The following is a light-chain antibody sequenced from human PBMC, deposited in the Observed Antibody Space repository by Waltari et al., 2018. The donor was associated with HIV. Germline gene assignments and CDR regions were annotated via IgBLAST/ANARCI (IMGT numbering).Light chain of an antibody. CDR1: SSDIGGYNY. V-gene: IGLV2-11*01. CDR2: DVN. Sequence: QSALTQPHSVSGSPGQSVTISCTGTSSDIGGYNYVYWYRQFPGKAPSVIIHDVNKRPSGVPDRFSGSKSGNTASLTISGLQTDDEADYYCCSYAGNSDVVFGGGTTLTVL. J-gene: IGLJ2*01. CDR3: CSYAGNSDVV.